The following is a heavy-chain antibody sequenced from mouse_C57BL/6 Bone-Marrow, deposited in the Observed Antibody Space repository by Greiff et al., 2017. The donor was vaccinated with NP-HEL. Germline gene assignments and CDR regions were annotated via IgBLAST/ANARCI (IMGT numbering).Heavy chain of an antibody. D-gene: IGHD2-3*01. CDR3: AKRDGYYPLYYAMDY. Sequence: DVHLVESGPGLVKPSQSLSLTCSVTGYSITSGYYWNWIRQFPGNKLEWMGYIRYDGSTNYNPSLKNRISLTRDTSKNQFYLKLNSVTTEDTATYYCAKRDGYYPLYYAMDYWGQGTSVTVSS. CDR2: IRYDGST. V-gene: IGHV3-6*01. J-gene: IGHJ4*01. CDR1: GYSITSGYY.